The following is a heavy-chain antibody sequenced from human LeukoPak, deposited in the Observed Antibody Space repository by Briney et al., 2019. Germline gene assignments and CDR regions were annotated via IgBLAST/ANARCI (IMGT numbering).Heavy chain of an antibody. J-gene: IGHJ3*02. V-gene: IGHV4-4*07. CDR2: IYTSGST. CDR3: ARDIGMITFGGVIVAIGGPDAFDI. D-gene: IGHD3-16*02. CDR1: GGSISSYY. Sequence: PSETLSLTCTVSGGSISSYYWSWIRQPAGKGLEWIGRIYTSGSTNYNPSLKSRVTMSVDTSKNQFSLKLSSVTAADTAVYYCARDIGMITFGGVIVAIGGPDAFDIWGQGTTVTVSS.